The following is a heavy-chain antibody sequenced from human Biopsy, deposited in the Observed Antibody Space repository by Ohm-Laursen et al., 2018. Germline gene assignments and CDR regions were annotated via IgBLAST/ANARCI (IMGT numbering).Heavy chain of an antibody. CDR3: AADADGYYTEFDY. J-gene: IGHJ4*02. D-gene: IGHD3-3*01. CDR1: GGPSSNYA. CDR2: IVPILGHL. V-gene: IGHV1-69*10. Sequence: VKISCKASGGPSSNYAFSWVRQAPGQGLEWVGRIVPILGHLNYAQRFQGRVSITADKSPTYVYMELSRLTSGDTAVYYCAADADGYYTEFDYWGPGTLVTVSS.